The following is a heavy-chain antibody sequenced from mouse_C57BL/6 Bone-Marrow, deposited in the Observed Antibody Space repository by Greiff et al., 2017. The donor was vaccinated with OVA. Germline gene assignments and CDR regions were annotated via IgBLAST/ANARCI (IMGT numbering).Heavy chain of an antibody. CDR2: ISSGSGTI. D-gene: IGHD1-1*01. Sequence: VQLKESGGGLVKPGGSLKLSCAASGFTFSDYGMHWVRQAPEKGLEWVAYISSGSGTIYYADTVKGRFTISRDKAKITLFLQMTSLRSEDTAMYYCARSFYYYGSWFAYWGQGTLVTVSA. J-gene: IGHJ3*01. CDR3: ARSFYYYGSWFAY. CDR1: GFTFSDYG. V-gene: IGHV5-17*01.